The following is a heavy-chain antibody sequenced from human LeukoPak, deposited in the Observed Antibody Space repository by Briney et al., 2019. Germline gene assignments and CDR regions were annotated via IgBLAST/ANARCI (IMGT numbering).Heavy chain of an antibody. J-gene: IGHJ4*02. V-gene: IGHV1-69*04. D-gene: IGHD2-15*01. CDR2: IIPILGIA. CDR1: GGTFSSYA. CDR3: ALYCSGGSCYFDY. Sequence: GASVKVSCKASGGTFSSYAISWVRQAPGQGLEWMGRIIPILGIANYAQKFQGRVTITADKSTSTAYMELSSLRSEDTAVYYCALYCSGGSCYFDYWGQGTLVTVSS.